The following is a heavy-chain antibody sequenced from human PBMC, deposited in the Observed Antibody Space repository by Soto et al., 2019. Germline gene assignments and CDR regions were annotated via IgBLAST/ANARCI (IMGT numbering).Heavy chain of an antibody. J-gene: IGHJ5*02. CDR1: CGSISSGGYY. V-gene: IGHV4-31*03. CDR3: ARIAAAGYTENWFDP. Sequence: SETLSLTCTVSCGSISSGGYYCSWIRQHPGKGLEWIGYIYYSGSTYYNPSLKSRVTISVDTSKNQFSLKLSSVTAADTAVYYCARIAAAGYTENWFDPWGQGTLVTVSS. CDR2: IYYSGST. D-gene: IGHD6-13*01.